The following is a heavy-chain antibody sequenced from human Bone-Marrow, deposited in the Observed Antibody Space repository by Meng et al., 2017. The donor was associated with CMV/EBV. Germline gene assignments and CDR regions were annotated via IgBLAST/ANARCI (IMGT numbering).Heavy chain of an antibody. J-gene: IGHJ6*02. D-gene: IGHD1-26*01. CDR3: ARANSVGAGNYYYGMDV. V-gene: IGHV1-46*01. Sequence: ASVKVSCKASGYTFTSYYMHWVRQAPGQGLEWMGIINPSGGSTSYAQKFQGRVTMTRDTSTSTVYMELSSLRSEDTAVYYCARANSVGAGNYYYGMDVWGQGTTVTVSS. CDR2: INPSGGST. CDR1: GYTFTSYY.